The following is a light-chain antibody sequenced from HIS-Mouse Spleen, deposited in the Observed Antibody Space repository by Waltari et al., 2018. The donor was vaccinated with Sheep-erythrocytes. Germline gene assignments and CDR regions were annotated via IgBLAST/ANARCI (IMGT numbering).Light chain of an antibody. V-gene: IGLV3-1*01. J-gene: IGLJ2*01. CDR3: QAWDSSIVV. CDR2: QDT. CDR1: TLGDKY. Sequence: SSELTQPPSVSVSPGQTASITGPGDTLGDKYACWYQQKPGQSPVLVIYQDTKRPSGIPERFSGSNSGNTDTLTISGTQAMDEADYYCQAWDSSIVVFGGGTKLTVL.